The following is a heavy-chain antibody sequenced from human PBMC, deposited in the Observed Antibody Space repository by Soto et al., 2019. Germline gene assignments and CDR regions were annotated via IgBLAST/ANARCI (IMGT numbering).Heavy chain of an antibody. D-gene: IGHD2-2*01. J-gene: IGHJ6*02. V-gene: IGHV4-34*01. Sequence: SETLSLTCAVYGGSFSGYYWSWIRQPPGKGLEWIGEINHSGSTNYNPSLKSRVTISVDTSKNQFSLKLSSVTAADTAVYYCARVGDIVVVPAVGRYGMDVWGQGTTVTVSS. CDR3: ARVGDIVVVPAVGRYGMDV. CDR2: INHSGST. CDR1: GGSFSGYY.